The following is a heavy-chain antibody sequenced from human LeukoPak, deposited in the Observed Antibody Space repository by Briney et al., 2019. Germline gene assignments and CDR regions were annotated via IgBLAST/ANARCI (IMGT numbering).Heavy chain of an antibody. J-gene: IGHJ6*02. CDR1: GYTFTSYG. V-gene: IGHV1-18*01. D-gene: IGHD6-19*01. Sequence: ASVKVSRKASGYTFTSYGISWVRQAPGQGLEWMGWISAYNGNTNYAQKLQGRVTMTTDTSTSTAYMELRSLRSDDTAVYYCARGEAVAGHYYYYGMDVWGQGTTVTVSS. CDR3: ARGEAVAGHYYYYGMDV. CDR2: ISAYNGNT.